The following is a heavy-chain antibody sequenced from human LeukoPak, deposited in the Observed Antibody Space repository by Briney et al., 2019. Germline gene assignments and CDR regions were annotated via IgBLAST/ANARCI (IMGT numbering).Heavy chain of an antibody. CDR1: GGTFSSYA. CDR3: AREGYSSGWYGEYFQH. J-gene: IGHJ1*01. Sequence: SVKVSCKASGGTFSSYAIRWVRQAPGQGLEWMGRSIPILGIANYAQKFQGRVTMTTDTSTSTAYMELRSLRSDDTAVYYCAREGYSSGWYGEYFQHWGQGTLVTVSS. D-gene: IGHD6-19*01. V-gene: IGHV1-69*04. CDR2: SIPILGIA.